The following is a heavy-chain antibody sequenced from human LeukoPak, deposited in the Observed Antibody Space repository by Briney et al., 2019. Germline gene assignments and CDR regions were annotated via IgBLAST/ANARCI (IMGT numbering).Heavy chain of an antibody. CDR1: GLTFRDYW. CDR2: IKSDGSEE. Sequence: GGSLRLSCAASGLTFRDYWMNWVRQTPGKGLEWVAVIKSDGSEEYVDSVKGRFTISRDNAKNSLYLQLNSLRVEDTAVYYCARDLRGDTNNWLDPWGQGTLVTVSS. CDR3: ARDLRGDTNNWLDP. V-gene: IGHV3-7*01. D-gene: IGHD3-10*01. J-gene: IGHJ5*02.